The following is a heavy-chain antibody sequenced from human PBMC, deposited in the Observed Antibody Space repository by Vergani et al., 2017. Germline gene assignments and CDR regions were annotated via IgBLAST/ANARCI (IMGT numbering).Heavy chain of an antibody. CDR2: IYYSGST. V-gene: IGHV4-39*01. CDR1: GGSISSSSYY. D-gene: IGHD2-15*01. Sequence: QLQLQESGPGLVKPSETLSLTCTVSGGSISSSSYYWGWIRQPPGKGLEWIGSIYYSGSTYYNPSLKSRVTISVDTSKNQFSLKLGSVTAADTAVYYCARGYCSGGSCYSGYYYYYGMDVWGQGTTVTVSS. J-gene: IGHJ6*02. CDR3: ARGYCSGGSCYSGYYYYYGMDV.